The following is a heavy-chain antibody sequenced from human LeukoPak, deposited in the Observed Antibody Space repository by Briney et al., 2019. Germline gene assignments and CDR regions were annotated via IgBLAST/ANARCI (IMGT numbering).Heavy chain of an antibody. CDR2: INHSGST. CDR3: ARRGWELAY. V-gene: IGHV4-34*01. CDR1: GGSFSGYY. Sequence: SETLSLTCAVYGGSFSGYYWSWIRQPPGKGLEWIGEINHSGSTNYNPSLKSRVTISVDTSKNQFSLKLSSVTAADTAVYYCARRGWELAYWGQGTLVTVSS. D-gene: IGHD1-26*01. J-gene: IGHJ4*02.